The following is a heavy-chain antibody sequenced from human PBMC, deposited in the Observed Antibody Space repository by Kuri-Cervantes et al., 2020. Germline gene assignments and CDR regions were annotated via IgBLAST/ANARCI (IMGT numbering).Heavy chain of an antibody. CDR2: ISSSSSTI. Sequence: GGSLRLSCAASGFTFSSYSMNWVRQAPGKGLEWVSYISSSSSTIYYADSVKGRFTISRDNAKNSLYLQMNSLRDEDTAVYYCAREPSLKTGSPLRYWGQGTQVTVSS. D-gene: IGHD3-9*01. CDR1: GFTFSSYS. J-gene: IGHJ4*02. CDR3: AREPSLKTGSPLRY. V-gene: IGHV3-48*02.